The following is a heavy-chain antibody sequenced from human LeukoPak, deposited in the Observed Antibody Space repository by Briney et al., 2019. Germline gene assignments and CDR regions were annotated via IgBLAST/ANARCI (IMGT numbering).Heavy chain of an antibody. D-gene: IGHD2-2*01. V-gene: IGHV3-23*01. CDR2: ISGSGGST. J-gene: IGHJ4*02. Sequence: GGSLRPSSAAYAFTFSSYCMHWVRQAPGNVLEWVAAISGSGGSTYYAATVKGRFTISRDNSKNTLYLQMNSLRAEDTAVYYCAKERQYCSSTSCSPATDYWGQGTLVTVSS. CDR3: AKERQYCSSTSCSPATDY. CDR1: AFTFSSYC.